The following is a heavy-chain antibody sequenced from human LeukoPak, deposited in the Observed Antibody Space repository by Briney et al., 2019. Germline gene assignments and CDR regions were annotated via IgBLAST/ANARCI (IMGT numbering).Heavy chain of an antibody. CDR2: INPNSGGT. CDR1: GYTFTGYY. J-gene: IGHJ5*02. D-gene: IGHD1-7*01. CDR3: ARVVTGTTNWFDP. Sequence: AASVKVSCKASGYTFTGYYMHWVRQAPGQGLEWMGRINPNSGGTNYAQKFQGRVTMTRDTSISTAYMEPSRLRSDDTAVYYCARVVTGTTNWFDPWGQGTLVTVSS. V-gene: IGHV1-2*06.